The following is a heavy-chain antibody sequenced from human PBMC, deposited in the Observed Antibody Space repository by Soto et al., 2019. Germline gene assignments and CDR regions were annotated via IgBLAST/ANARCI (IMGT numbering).Heavy chain of an antibody. J-gene: IGHJ4*02. D-gene: IGHD3-22*01. V-gene: IGHV4-39*01. CDR3: ASQHYYDSSGYYVVY. CDR1: GGSVSSSSCY. Sequence: PSETLSLTCTVSGGSVSSSSCYWGWIRQPPGKGLEWIGSIYYSGSTYYNPSLKSRVTISVDTSKNQFSLKLSSVTAADTAVYYCASQHYYDSSGYYVVYWGQGTLVTISS. CDR2: IYYSGST.